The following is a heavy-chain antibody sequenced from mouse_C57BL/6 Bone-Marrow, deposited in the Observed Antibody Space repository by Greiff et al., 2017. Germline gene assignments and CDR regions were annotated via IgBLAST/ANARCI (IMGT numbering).Heavy chain of an antibody. CDR3: ARGYYPYYYGMDY. J-gene: IGHJ4*01. CDR1: GYTFTDYY. CDR2: INPYNGGT. D-gene: IGHD2-3*01. V-gene: IGHV1-19*01. Sequence: DVQLQESGPVLVKPGASVKMSCKASGYTFTDYYMNWVKQSHGKSLEWIGVINPYNGGTSYNQKFKGKATLTVDKSSSTAYMELNSLTSEDSAVYYCARGYYPYYYGMDYWGQGTSVTVSS.